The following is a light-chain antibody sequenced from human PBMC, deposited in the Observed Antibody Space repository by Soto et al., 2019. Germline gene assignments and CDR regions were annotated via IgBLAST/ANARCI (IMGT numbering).Light chain of an antibody. CDR1: QDINNF. Sequence: IPMTQSPSSLSASVGDRVTITCRASQDINNFLAWYQQKPGKVPKLLIYAAFTLQSGVPSRFSGSRSGTDFTLTISSLQPEDVATYYCQKYDSAPHTFGGGTRVEIK. J-gene: IGKJ4*01. V-gene: IGKV1-27*01. CDR2: AAF. CDR3: QKYDSAPHT.